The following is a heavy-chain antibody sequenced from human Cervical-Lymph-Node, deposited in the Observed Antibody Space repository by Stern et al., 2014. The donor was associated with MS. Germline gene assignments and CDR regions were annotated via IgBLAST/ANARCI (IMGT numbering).Heavy chain of an antibody. J-gene: IGHJ4*02. D-gene: IGHD3-22*01. CDR1: GGSISSTTDQ. CDR2: ISYSGST. CDR3: ARRQGDGRGYHYFDY. Sequence: QVQLQESGPGLVKPWETLSLTCAVSGGSISSTTDQWDWIRQPPGKGLEWIGTISYSGSTVYTASLKSRVTMSVDTSKNQFSLKLTSVTAADTAVYFCARRQGDGRGYHYFDYWGQGALVTVSS. V-gene: IGHV4-39*01.